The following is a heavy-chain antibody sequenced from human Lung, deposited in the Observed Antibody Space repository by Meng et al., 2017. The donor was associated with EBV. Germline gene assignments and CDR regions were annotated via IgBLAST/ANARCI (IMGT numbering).Heavy chain of an antibody. CDR3: ARDRGGLGAFDY. D-gene: IGHD5-12*01. CDR1: GGSIRFGDYY. V-gene: IGHV4-30-4*08. J-gene: IGHJ4*02. CDR2: IYDSGST. Sequence: VRLQGPGPGLVKPSQTLSLTCTVSGGSIRFGDYYWGWIRQPPGKGLEWIGYIYDSGSTSYNPSLMSRVTISVDTSKNQFSLKLSSVTAADTAVYYCARDRGGLGAFDYWGQGTLVTVSS.